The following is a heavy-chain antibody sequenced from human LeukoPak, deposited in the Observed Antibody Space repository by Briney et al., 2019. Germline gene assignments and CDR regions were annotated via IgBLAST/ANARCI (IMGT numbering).Heavy chain of an antibody. CDR1: GRSISSGDYY. D-gene: IGHD3-3*01. CDR2: IYHSGNT. J-gene: IGHJ4*02. Sequence: SQTLSLTCTVSGRSISSGDYYWSWIRQPPGKGLEWIGYIYHSGNTYYNPSLKSRLTISVGTPRNQFSLKLRSVTAADTAVYYCARGGTCITTVGVVINDFDYWGQGTLVTVSS. CDR3: ARGGTCITTVGVVINDFDY. V-gene: IGHV4-30-4*08.